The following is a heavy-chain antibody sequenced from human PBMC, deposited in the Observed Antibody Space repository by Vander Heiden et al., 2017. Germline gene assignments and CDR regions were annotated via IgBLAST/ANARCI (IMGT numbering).Heavy chain of an antibody. CDR1: GFTFSTDC. Sequence: VQLVASGGGLVQPGGSLRLSCAASGFTFSTDCMNWVRQAPGKGLEWVSYISSSSSTIYYADSVKGRVTISRDNAKNSLYRQMNSLRDEETAVYYWARGDGDYDGADYYYGMDVWGQGTTVTVSS. CDR3: ARGDGDYDGADYYYGMDV. D-gene: IGHD4-17*01. J-gene: IGHJ6*02. V-gene: IGHV3-48*02. CDR2: ISSSSSTI.